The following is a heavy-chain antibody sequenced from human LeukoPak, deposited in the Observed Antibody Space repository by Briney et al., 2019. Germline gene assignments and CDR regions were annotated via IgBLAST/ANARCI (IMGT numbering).Heavy chain of an antibody. CDR1: GGSISSYY. CDR3: ARDWGEYYYDSSGYYPAPGWFDP. CDR2: FYTSGST. J-gene: IGHJ5*02. Sequence: SETLSLTCTVSGGSISSYYWSWIRQPAGKGLEWIGRFYTSGSTNYNPSLKSRVTVSVDTSKNQFSLRLSSVTAADTAVYYCARDWGEYYYDSSGYYPAPGWFDPWGQGTLVTVSS. D-gene: IGHD3-22*01. V-gene: IGHV4-4*07.